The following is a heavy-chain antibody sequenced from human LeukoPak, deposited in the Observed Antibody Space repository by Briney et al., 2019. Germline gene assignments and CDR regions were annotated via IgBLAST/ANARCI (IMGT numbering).Heavy chain of an antibody. V-gene: IGHV3-53*01. J-gene: IGHJ4*02. Sequence: PGGSLRLSCAASGFTVGLSYMNWFRQAPGKGLEWVSVIYSGGGTYYAESVKGRFTISRDHSKNTLFLQMSSLKAEDTAVYYCARRMSTSWASDYWGQGTLVTVSS. CDR3: ARRMSTSWASDY. D-gene: IGHD6-13*01. CDR2: IYSGGGT. CDR1: GFTVGLSY.